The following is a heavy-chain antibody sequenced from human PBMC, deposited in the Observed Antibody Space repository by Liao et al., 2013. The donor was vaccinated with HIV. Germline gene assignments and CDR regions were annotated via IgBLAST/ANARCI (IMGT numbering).Heavy chain of an antibody. J-gene: IGHJ4*02. CDR3: ATSRNYYGSGIYFDY. CDR2: IYTSGST. CDR1: GGSISSYY. D-gene: IGHD3-10*01. V-gene: IGHV4-4*07. Sequence: QVQLQESGPGLVKPSETLSLTCTVSGGSISSYYWSWIRQPAGKGLEWIGRIYTSGSTNYNPSLKSRVTMSVDTSKNQFSLKLSSVTAADTAVYYCATSRNYYGSGIYFDYWGQGTLVTVSS.